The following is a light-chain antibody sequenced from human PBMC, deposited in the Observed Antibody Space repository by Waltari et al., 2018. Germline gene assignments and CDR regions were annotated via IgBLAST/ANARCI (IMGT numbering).Light chain of an antibody. V-gene: IGLV2-23*02. CDR1: SNDVGLYNL. Sequence: QSALTQPDSVSGSPGQSITISCTGTSNDVGLYNLVSRYQHHPGKVPTLIIYGVNRRSSGVSNRCSGSKTGNTASLTVSGLLAEDEADYFCSSYTTHTPVVFGGGTKLSVL. CDR2: GVN. CDR3: SSYTTHTPVV. J-gene: IGLJ3*02.